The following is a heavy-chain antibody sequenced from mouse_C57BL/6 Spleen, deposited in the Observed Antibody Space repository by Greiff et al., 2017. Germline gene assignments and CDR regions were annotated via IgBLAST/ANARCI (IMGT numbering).Heavy chain of an antibody. V-gene: IGHV1-64*01. CDR3: ARRSTIVKVYVDY. CDR2: IHPNSGST. Sequence: QVQLQQPGAELVKPGASVKLSCKASGYTFTSYWMHWVKQRPGQGLEWIGMIHPNSGSTNYNEKFKSKATLTVDKSSSTAYMQLSSLTSEDSAVYYCARRSTIVKVYVDYWGQGTTLTVSS. CDR1: GYTFTSYW. D-gene: IGHD2-5*01. J-gene: IGHJ2*01.